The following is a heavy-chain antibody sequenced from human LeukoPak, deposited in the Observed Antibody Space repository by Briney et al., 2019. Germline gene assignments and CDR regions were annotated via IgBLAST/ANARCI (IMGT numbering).Heavy chain of an antibody. J-gene: IGHJ4*02. Sequence: GGSLRLSCAASGFTFYDYGIHWVRQAPGKGLEWVAVTSSDGSNKFYADSVKGRFTISRDNSKNILYLQMNSLRAEDTAVYYCAKGGYNYAPGLDYWGQGTLVTVSS. CDR2: TSSDGSNK. V-gene: IGHV3-30*18. CDR1: GFTFYDYG. CDR3: AKGGYNYAPGLDY. D-gene: IGHD5-18*01.